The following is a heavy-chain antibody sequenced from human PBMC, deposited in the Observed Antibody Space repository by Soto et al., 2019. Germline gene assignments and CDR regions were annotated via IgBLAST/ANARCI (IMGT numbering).Heavy chain of an antibody. V-gene: IGHV1-69*02. Sequence: QVQLVQSGAELKKPRSSVKVSCKASGDTFRFYTINWVRQAPGLGLEWMGRVNPILSMSNYAQKFQGRVTMTADKSTSTAYMELRSLISEDTAFYYCATSYGSGYRAFDYWGQGALVTVSS. CDR2: VNPILSMS. D-gene: IGHD3-10*01. CDR1: GDTFRFYT. J-gene: IGHJ4*02. CDR3: ATSYGSGYRAFDY.